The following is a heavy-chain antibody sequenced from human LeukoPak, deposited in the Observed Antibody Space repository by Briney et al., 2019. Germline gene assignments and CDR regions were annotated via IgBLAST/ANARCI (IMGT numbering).Heavy chain of an antibody. CDR1: GGTFSSYA. CDR2: INTNTGNP. J-gene: IGHJ4*02. CDR3: ARVEGKVPAATFDY. D-gene: IGHD2-2*01. V-gene: IGHV7-4-1*02. Sequence: ASVKVSCKASGGTFSSYAISWVRQAPGQGLEWMGWINTNTGNPTYAQGFTGRFVFSLDTSVSTAYLQISSLKAEDTAVYYCARVEGKVPAATFDYWGQGTLVTVSS.